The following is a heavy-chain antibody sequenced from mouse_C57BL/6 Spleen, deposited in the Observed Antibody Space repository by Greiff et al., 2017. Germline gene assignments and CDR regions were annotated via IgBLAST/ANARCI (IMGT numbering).Heavy chain of an antibody. CDR2: ISYDGSN. Sequence: EVKLQESGPGLVKPSQSLSLTCSVTGYSITSGYYWNWIRQFPGNKLEWMGYISYDGSNHSNPSLKNRISITRDTSKNQFFLKLNSVTTEDTATYYCARASYDGYYDYWGQGTTLTVSS. V-gene: IGHV3-6*01. CDR3: ARASYDGYYDY. D-gene: IGHD2-3*01. CDR1: GYSITSGYY. J-gene: IGHJ2*01.